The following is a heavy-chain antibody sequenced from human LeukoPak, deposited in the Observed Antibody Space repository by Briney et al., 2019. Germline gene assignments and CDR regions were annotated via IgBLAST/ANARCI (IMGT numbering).Heavy chain of an antibody. Sequence: PGRSLRLSCAASGFTFSSYGMHWVRQAPGKGLEWVAVISYDGSNKYYADSVKGRFTISRDNSKNTLYLQMNSLRAEDTAVYYCARDPDSSGPDYWGQGTLVTVSS. V-gene: IGHV3-30*03. D-gene: IGHD3-22*01. CDR1: GFTFSSYG. CDR3: ARDPDSSGPDY. J-gene: IGHJ4*02. CDR2: ISYDGSNK.